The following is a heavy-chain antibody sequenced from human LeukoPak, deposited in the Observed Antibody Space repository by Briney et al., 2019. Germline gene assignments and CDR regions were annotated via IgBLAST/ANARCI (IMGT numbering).Heavy chain of an antibody. CDR1: GGSISSSSYY. D-gene: IGHD1-7*01. Sequence: SETLSLTCTVSGGSISSSSYYWGWIRQPPGKELQWIASVYYSGRTNYSPSLKSRVTISVDTSEKQFSLQLNSVTAADTAMYYCARSELNDYFKYWGQGILVTVST. CDR2: VYYSGRT. CDR3: ARSELNDYFKY. V-gene: IGHV4-39*01. J-gene: IGHJ4*02.